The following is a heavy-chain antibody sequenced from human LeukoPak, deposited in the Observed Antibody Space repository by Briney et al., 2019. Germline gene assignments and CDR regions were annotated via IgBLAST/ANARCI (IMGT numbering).Heavy chain of an antibody. J-gene: IGHJ1*01. CDR2: IYPGDSDT. CDR3: ARGSYCGGDCYLEYFQH. CDR1: GYSFTSYW. V-gene: IGHV5-51*01. Sequence: GESLKISCKGSGYSFTSYWIGWVRQMPGKGLEWMGIIYPGDSDTRYSPSFQGQVTISPDKSISTAYLQWSSLKASDTAMYYCARGSYCGGDCYLEYFQHWGQGTLVTVSS. D-gene: IGHD2-21*02.